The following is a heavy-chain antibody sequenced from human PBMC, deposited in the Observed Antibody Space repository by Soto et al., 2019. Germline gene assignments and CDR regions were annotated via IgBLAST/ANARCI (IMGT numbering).Heavy chain of an antibody. D-gene: IGHD1-26*01. Sequence: LGESLKISCKGSGYSFTTYWIGWVRQMPGKGLEWMGIIYPGDSDTRYSPSFQGQVTISADKSISTAYPQWSSLKASDTAMYYCARREVYYAMDVWGQGTTVTVSS. CDR2: IYPGDSDT. CDR1: GYSFTTYW. J-gene: IGHJ6*02. V-gene: IGHV5-51*01. CDR3: ARREVYYAMDV.